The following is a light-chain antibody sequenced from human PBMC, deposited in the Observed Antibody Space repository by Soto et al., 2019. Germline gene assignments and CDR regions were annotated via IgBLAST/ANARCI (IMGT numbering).Light chain of an antibody. J-gene: IGKJ1*01. CDR3: QQSYNTPRT. CDR2: AAS. CDR1: KSISSY. Sequence: DIQMTQSASSLSASVGDRVTITCRASKSISSYLNWYQQKAGKAPKLLIYAASNLQSGVPSRFSGGGSGTDFTLTISSLQPEDFASYYCQQSYNTPRTFGQGTKVEIK. V-gene: IGKV1-39*01.